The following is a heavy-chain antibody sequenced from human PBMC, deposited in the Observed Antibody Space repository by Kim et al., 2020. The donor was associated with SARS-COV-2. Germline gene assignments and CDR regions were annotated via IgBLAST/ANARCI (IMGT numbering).Heavy chain of an antibody. CDR3: ATGLDYYDSSGYFDY. V-gene: IGHV1-24*01. CDR1: GYTLTELS. CDR2: FDPDDGET. D-gene: IGHD3-22*01. Sequence: ASVKVSCKVSGYTLTELSMHWVRQAPGKGLEWMGGFDPDDGETIYAQKFQGRVTMTEDTSTDTAYMQLSSLRSEDTAVYYCATGLDYYDSSGYFDYWGQGTLVTVSS. J-gene: IGHJ4*02.